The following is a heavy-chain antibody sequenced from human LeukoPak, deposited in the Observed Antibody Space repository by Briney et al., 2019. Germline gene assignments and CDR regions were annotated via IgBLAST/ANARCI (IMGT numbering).Heavy chain of an antibody. CDR3: AKDGSVYDSSGYYSSFDY. CDR1: GFTFSSYA. J-gene: IGHJ4*02. Sequence: GSLRLSCAASGFTFSSYAMSWVRQAPGKGLEWVSAISGSGGSTYYADSVKGRFTISRDNSKNTLYLQMNSLRAEDTAVYYCAKDGSVYDSSGYYSSFDYWGQGTLVTVSS. CDR2: ISGSGGST. D-gene: IGHD3-22*01. V-gene: IGHV3-23*01.